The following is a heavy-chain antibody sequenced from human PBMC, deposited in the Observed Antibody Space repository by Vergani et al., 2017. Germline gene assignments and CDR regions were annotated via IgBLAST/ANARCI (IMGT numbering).Heavy chain of an antibody. V-gene: IGHV4-34*01. J-gene: IGHJ4*02. CDR1: GGSFSGYY. D-gene: IGHD1/OR15-1a*01. CDR3: ARGLKKLEHRNIFDY. Sequence: QVQLQQWGAGLLKPSETLSLTCAVYGGSFSGYYWSWIRQPPGKGLEWIGEINHSGSTNYNPSLKSRVTISVDTSKNQFSLKLSSVTAADTAVYYCARGLKKLEHRNIFDYWGQGTLVTVSS. CDR2: INHSGST.